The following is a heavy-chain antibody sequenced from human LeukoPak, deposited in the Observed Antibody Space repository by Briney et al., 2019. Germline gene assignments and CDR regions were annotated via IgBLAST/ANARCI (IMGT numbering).Heavy chain of an antibody. CDR1: GYTFTSYG. Sequence: GASVKXSCKASGYTFTSYGISWVGQAPGQGLEWMGWISAYNGNTNYAQKLQGRDTITTDTYTSTAYMELRSLRSDDTAVYYCARDDPQYVVVDYWGQGTLVTVSS. CDR2: ISAYNGNT. CDR3: ARDDPQYVVVDY. V-gene: IGHV1-18*01. D-gene: IGHD2-15*01. J-gene: IGHJ4*02.